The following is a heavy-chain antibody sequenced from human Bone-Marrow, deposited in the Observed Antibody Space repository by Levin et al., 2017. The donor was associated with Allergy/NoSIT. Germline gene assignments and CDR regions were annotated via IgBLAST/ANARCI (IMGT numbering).Heavy chain of an antibody. J-gene: IGHJ4*02. Sequence: GESLKISCQASGYNLTNYGVNWVRQAPGQGLEWVGWISVDSGNTKCARKFQGRVTMATDTSTGTAYMELRSLRSDDTAIYYCATVHSSCWDAWGPGTLVTVSS. CDR3: ATVHSSCWDA. V-gene: IGHV1-18*01. D-gene: IGHD6-19*01. CDR1: GYNLTNYG. CDR2: ISVDSGNT.